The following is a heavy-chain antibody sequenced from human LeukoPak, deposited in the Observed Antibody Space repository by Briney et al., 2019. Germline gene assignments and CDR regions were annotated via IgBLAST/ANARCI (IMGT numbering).Heavy chain of an antibody. Sequence: SETLSLTCTVSGGSISSSSYCWGWIRQPPGKGLEWIGSIYYSGSNYYNPSLKSRITISVDTSKNQFSLKLSSVTAADTAVYYCARHGLIATINAYFDYWGQGTLVTVSS. CDR2: IYYSGSN. D-gene: IGHD5-24*01. V-gene: IGHV4-39*01. CDR1: GGSISSSSYC. CDR3: ARHGLIATINAYFDY. J-gene: IGHJ4*02.